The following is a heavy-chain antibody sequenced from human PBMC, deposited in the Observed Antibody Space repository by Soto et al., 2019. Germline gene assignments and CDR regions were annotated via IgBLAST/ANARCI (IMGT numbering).Heavy chain of an antibody. V-gene: IGHV4-39*01. CDR1: GGSISSSSYY. CDR2: IYYSGST. J-gene: IGHJ4*02. Sequence: PSETLSLTCTVSGGSISSSSYYWGWIRQPPGKGLEWIGSIYYSGSTYYNPSLKSRVTISVDTSKNQFSLKLSSVTAADTAVYYCARVRDRVDYWGQGTLVTVSS. CDR3: ARVRDRVDY. D-gene: IGHD1-1*01.